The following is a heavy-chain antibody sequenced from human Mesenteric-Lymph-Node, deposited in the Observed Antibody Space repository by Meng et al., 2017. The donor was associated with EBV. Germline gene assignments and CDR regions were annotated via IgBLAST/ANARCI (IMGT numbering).Heavy chain of an antibody. CDR1: GVSFSGYY. D-gene: IGHD3-10*01. J-gene: IGHJ4*02. CDR3: ASRSGHSDY. CDR2: IGEINHREIT. Sequence: QVQLQQWGAGLLKPSETLSLTCAVYGVSFSGYYWSWVRQPPGKGLEWIGEIGEINHREITNYSPSLKSRVTMSVDTSNNQFSLKLSSVTAADTAVYYCASRSGHSDYWGQGTLVTVSS. V-gene: IGHV4-34*01.